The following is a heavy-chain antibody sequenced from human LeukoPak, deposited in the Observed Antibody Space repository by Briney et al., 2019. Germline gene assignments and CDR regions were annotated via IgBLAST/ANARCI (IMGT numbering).Heavy chain of an antibody. Sequence: GGSLRLACAASGFTFSTYAMSWVRQAPGKGLEWVSYISSSSSTIYYADSVKGRFTISRDNARNSLYLQMNSLRDEDTAVYYCARDGCSGGSCLFYWGQGTLVTVSS. CDR2: ISSSSSTI. CDR3: ARDGCSGGSCLFY. D-gene: IGHD2-15*01. CDR1: GFTFSTYA. V-gene: IGHV3-48*02. J-gene: IGHJ4*02.